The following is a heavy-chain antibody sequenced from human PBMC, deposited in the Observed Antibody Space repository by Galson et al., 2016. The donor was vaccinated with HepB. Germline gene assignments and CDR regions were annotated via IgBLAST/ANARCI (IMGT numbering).Heavy chain of an antibody. CDR1: GFIFSSYA. J-gene: IGHJ3*02. CDR2: ISYDGSNK. D-gene: IGHD3-22*01. CDR3: ARGLSSGYSKWAFDI. Sequence: SLRLSCAASGFIFSSYAMHWVRQAPGKELEWVAVISYDGSNKYYADSVKGRFTISRDNSKNTLYLQMNTLRAEDTAVYYCARGLSSGYSKWAFDIWGQGTMVTVSS. V-gene: IGHV3-30*04.